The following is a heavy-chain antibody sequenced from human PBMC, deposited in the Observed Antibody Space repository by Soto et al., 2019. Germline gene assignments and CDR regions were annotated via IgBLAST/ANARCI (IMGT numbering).Heavy chain of an antibody. CDR2: INHSGST. V-gene: IGHV4-34*01. CDR1: GGSFSGYY. J-gene: IGHJ3*02. CDR3: ARRADGAFDI. Sequence: QVQLQQWGAGLLKPSETLSLTCAVYGGSFSGYYWSWIRQPPGKGLEWIGEINHSGSTNYNPSLKSRVTISVDTSRNQFSLKLSSVTAADTAVYYCARRADGAFDIWGQGTMVTVSS.